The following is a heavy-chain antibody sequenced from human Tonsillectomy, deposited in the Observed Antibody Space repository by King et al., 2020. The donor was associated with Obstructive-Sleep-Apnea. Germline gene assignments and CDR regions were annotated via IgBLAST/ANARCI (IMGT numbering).Heavy chain of an antibody. CDR3: ARDNPYFDFWSGYSYFGMDV. Sequence: QLVQSGAEVKKPGASVKVSCKASGYTFTSYGFSWVRQAPGQGLEWMGWSSVYNGNRKYAQKIQGRVTMTTETSPRTAYMELRSLRSDDTAVYFCARDNPYFDFWSGYSYFGMDVWGQGTTVTVSS. CDR1: GYTFTSYG. V-gene: IGHV1-18*04. D-gene: IGHD3-3*01. CDR2: SSVYNGNR. J-gene: IGHJ6*02.